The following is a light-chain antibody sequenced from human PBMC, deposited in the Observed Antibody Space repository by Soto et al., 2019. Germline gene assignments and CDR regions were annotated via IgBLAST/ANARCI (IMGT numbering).Light chain of an antibody. CDR3: SSYTTSSTVV. J-gene: IGLJ2*01. CDR2: EVI. V-gene: IGLV2-14*01. Sequence: QSALTQPASVSGSPGQSITISCTGTSSDVGAYNYVSWYQQHPGKAPKLIIYEVINRPSGVSIRFSGSNSGSTASLTISGLQAEDEADYYCSSYTTSSTVVFGGGTKVTVL. CDR1: SSDVGAYNY.